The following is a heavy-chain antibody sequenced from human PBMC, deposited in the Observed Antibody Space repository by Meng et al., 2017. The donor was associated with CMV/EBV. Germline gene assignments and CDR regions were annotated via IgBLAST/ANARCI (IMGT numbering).Heavy chain of an antibody. CDR2: ISSNGGRT. D-gene: IGHD2-2*01. CDR3: ARGSCSSISCPYGMDV. V-gene: IGHV3-64*02. J-gene: IGHJ6*02. CDR1: GFTLSSYA. Sequence: GGSLRLSCAASGFTLSSYAMHWVRQAPGKGLEYVSAISSNGGRTYYADSVKGRFTISRDNSKNTLYLQMGSLRAEDMAVYYCARGSCSSISCPYGMDVWGQGTTVTVSS.